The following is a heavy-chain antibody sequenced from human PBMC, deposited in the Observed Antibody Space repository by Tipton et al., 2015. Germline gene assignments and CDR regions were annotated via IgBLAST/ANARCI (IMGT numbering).Heavy chain of an antibody. CDR2: IWYDGSNE. J-gene: IGHJ6*02. CDR3: ARGVGGSSVDFGISTTNYYGMDV. Sequence: SLRLSCVASGFTFSNYGMHWVRQAPGKGLGWVGVIWYDGSNEFYAECVRGRFTISRDNSNNTLYLQMNSLRAEDTAVYYCARGVGGSSVDFGISTTNYYGMDVWGQGTTVTVSS. V-gene: IGHV3-33*01. CDR1: GFTFSNYG. D-gene: IGHD2-2*01.